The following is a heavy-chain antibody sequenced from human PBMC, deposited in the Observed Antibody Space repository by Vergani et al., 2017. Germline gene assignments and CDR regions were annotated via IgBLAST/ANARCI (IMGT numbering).Heavy chain of an antibody. CDR2: INPNSGGT. CDR1: GYTFTGYY. D-gene: IGHD3-22*01. J-gene: IGHJ4*02. V-gene: IGHV1-2*02. Sequence: QVQLVQSGAEVKKPGASVKVSCKASGYTFTGYYMHWVRQAPGQGLEWMGWINPNSGGTNYAQKFQGRVTMTRDTSISTAYMELSRLRSDDTAVYYCARAPRYYYDSSGYYFDYWGQGTLVTVSS. CDR3: ARAPRYYYDSSGYYFDY.